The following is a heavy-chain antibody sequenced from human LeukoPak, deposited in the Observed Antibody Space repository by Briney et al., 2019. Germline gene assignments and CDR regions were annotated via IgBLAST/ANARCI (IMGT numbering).Heavy chain of an antibody. CDR3: AKDPTSYSSSSY. V-gene: IGHV3-30*02. J-gene: IGHJ4*02. Sequence: GGSLRLSCAASGFTFSSYGVHWVRQAPGKGLEWVAFIRYDGSDKYYADSVKGRLTISRDNSKKTLYLQMNSLRAEDTAVYYCAKDPTSYSSSSYWGQGTLVTVSS. D-gene: IGHD6-13*01. CDR2: IRYDGSDK. CDR1: GFTFSSYG.